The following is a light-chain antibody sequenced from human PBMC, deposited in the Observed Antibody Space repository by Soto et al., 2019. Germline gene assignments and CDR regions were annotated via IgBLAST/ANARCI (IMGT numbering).Light chain of an antibody. CDR1: QSVHNF. CDR2: GAS. CDR3: QQRSNWPPIT. Sequence: EIVLTQSPATLSLSPGERAALSCEASQSVHNFLAWYQQKPGQAPRLLIYGASTRAAGIPARFSGSGSGTDFTLTISSLEPEDFAVYYCQQRSNWPPITFGQGTRLEIK. J-gene: IGKJ5*01. V-gene: IGKV3-11*01.